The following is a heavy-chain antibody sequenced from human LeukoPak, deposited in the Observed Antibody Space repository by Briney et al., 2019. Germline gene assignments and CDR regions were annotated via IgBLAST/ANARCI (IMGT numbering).Heavy chain of an antibody. D-gene: IGHD1-26*01. CDR3: AREVSGSSYFDY. CDR2: INNVGSST. CDR1: GGTFSSYW. Sequence: GGSLRLSCAASGGTFSSYWMHWVRQAPGKGLVWVSRINNVGSSTTYADSVKGRFTISRDNAKKTLYLQMNSLSAEDTAVYYCAREVSGSSYFDYWGQGTQVTVSS. V-gene: IGHV3-74*01. J-gene: IGHJ4*02.